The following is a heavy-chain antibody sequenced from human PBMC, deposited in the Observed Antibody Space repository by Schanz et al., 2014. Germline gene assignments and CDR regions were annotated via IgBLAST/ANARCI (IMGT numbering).Heavy chain of an antibody. CDR3: ARAKKCTIARCYRTETVGTYDMDV. Sequence: EVQLLESGGGLVQPGGSLRLSCASSGFSFTTYAMSWVRQAPGKGLEWVSSISSGGGSTYYADSVKGRFTISRDNSINTLKLQMKSLRAKDTTVYCCARAKKCTIARCYRTETVGTYDMDVWGKGTTVTVSS. V-gene: IGHV3-23*01. CDR1: GFSFTTYA. CDR2: ISSGGGST. J-gene: IGHJ6*03. D-gene: IGHD2-2*01.